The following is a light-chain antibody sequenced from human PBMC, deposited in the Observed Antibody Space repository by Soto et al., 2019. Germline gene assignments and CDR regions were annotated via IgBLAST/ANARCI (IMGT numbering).Light chain of an antibody. CDR1: SSDVGSYNL. CDR3: CSYAGSSTV. CDR2: EVS. V-gene: IGLV2-23*02. Sequence: QSLLSQPSSGYGFPGQWITISCTETSSDVGSYNLVSWYQQHPGKAPKLMIYEVSKRPSGVSNRFSGSKSGNTASLTISGLQAEDEADYYCCSYAGSSTVFGTGTKVTVL. J-gene: IGLJ1*01.